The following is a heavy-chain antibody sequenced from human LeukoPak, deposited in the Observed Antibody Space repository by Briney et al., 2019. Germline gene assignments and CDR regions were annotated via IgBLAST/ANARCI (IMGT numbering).Heavy chain of an antibody. V-gene: IGHV4-39*07. CDR3: ARLKIAVAGTSFDY. CDR1: GGSISSSSFY. CDR2: IYYSGST. D-gene: IGHD6-19*01. Sequence: SETLSLTCTVSGGSISSSSFYWGWIRQPPGKGLEWIGSIYYSGSTNYNPSLKSRVTISVDTSKNQFSLKLSSVTAADTAVYYCARLKIAVAGTSFDYWGQGTLVTVSS. J-gene: IGHJ4*02.